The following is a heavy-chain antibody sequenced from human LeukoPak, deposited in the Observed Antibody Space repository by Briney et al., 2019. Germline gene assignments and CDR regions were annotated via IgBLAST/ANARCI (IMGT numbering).Heavy chain of an antibody. D-gene: IGHD3-10*01. CDR1: GFTFSSYA. V-gene: IGHV3-30-3*01. CDR2: ISYDGSNK. Sequence: GRSLRLSCAASGFTFSSYAMHWVRQAPGKGLEWVAVISYDGSNKYYADSVKGRFTISRDNPKNTLYLQMNSLRAEDTAVYYCARRDGTMVRGGGDVWGQGTTVTVSS. CDR3: ARRDGTMVRGGGDV. J-gene: IGHJ6*02.